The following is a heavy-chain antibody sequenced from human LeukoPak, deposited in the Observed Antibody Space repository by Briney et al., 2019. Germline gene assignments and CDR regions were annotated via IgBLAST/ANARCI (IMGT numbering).Heavy chain of an antibody. J-gene: IGHJ4*02. V-gene: IGHV1-18*01. D-gene: IGHD3-22*01. CDR3: ARDLPDLTYSYDSNGLDY. Sequence: GASVKVSCKASGYTFASYGISWVRQAPGQGLEWMGWISAYNGDTNYAQKLQGRVTMTTDTSTSTTYMELRSLRSDDTAIFYCARDLPDLTYSYDSNGLDYWGQGTLVTVSS. CDR1: GYTFASYG. CDR2: ISAYNGDT.